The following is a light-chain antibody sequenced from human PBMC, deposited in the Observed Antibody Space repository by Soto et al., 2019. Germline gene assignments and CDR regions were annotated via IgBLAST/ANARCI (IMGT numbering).Light chain of an antibody. CDR3: QQRSNWPLT. CDR1: QSVNSN. V-gene: IGKV3-11*01. Sequence: EIVLTQSPATLSLSPGERATLSCRASQSVNSNLAWYQQKPGQAPSLLIFDASYRATDIPARFGGSGSGTDFTLTISSLEPEDFAVYYCQQRSNWPLTFGGGTKVEIK. CDR2: DAS. J-gene: IGKJ4*01.